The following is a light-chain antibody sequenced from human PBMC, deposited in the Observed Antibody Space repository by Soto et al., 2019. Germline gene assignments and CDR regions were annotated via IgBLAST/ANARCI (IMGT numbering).Light chain of an antibody. V-gene: IGKV3D-20*02. CDR2: GAS. Sequence: ELVLTQSPGTLSLSPGERSSLSCRVGHAVSSSYLAWYQQKPGQAPRLLIYGASNRATGIPARFSGSGSGTDFTLTISSLEPEDFAVYYCQQRSNWPPITFGQGTRLEIK. J-gene: IGKJ5*01. CDR3: QQRSNWPPIT. CDR1: HAVSSSY.